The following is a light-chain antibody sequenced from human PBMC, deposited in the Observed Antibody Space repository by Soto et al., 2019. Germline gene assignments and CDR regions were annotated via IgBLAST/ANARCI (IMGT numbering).Light chain of an antibody. CDR1: SSDVGNYKL. CDR3: CSRAGNHTPFV. J-gene: IGLJ1*01. CDR2: EVS. Sequence: QSALTQPASVSGSPGESITISCTGTSSDVGNYKLVSWYQQHPGRAPKVMIYEVSKRPSGVSNRFSGSKSGNTASLTISGLQAEDEADYYCCSRAGNHTPFVFGTGTTVTVL. V-gene: IGLV2-23*02.